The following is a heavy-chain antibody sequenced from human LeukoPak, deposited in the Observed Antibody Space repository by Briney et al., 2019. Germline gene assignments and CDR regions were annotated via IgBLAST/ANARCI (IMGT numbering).Heavy chain of an antibody. V-gene: IGHV4-34*01. CDR2: INHSGST. CDR1: GGSFSGYY. CDR3: ARVVHESEFYYYYYYMDV. J-gene: IGHJ6*03. Sequence: PSETLSLTCAVYGGSFSGYYWSWIRQPPGKGLEWIGEINHSGSTNYNPSLKSRVTISVDTSKNQFSLKLSSVTAADTAVYYCARVVHESEFYYYYYYMDVWGKGTTVTVSS. D-gene: IGHD2/OR15-2a*01.